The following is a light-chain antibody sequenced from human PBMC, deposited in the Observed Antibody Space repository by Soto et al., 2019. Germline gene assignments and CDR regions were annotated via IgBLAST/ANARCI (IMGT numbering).Light chain of an antibody. CDR2: DNN. CDR3: GTWDSSLSAYV. J-gene: IGLJ1*01. V-gene: IGLV1-51*01. Sequence: QSVLTQPPSVSAAPGQKVTISCSGSSSNIGNNYVSWYQQLPGTAPKLLIYDNNKRPSGIPDRFSGSKSGTSATLGITGLQTGEEADYYCGTWDSSLSAYVLGTATKVTV. CDR1: SSNIGNNY.